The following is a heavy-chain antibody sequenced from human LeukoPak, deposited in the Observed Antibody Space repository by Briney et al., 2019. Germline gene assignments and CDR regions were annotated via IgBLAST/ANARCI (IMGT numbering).Heavy chain of an antibody. V-gene: IGHV4-61*08. J-gene: IGHJ4*02. D-gene: IGHD6-13*01. CDR3: ARGGSRSSSWFYFDY. CDR2: IYYSGST. Sequence: PSQTLSLTCTVSGGSISSGGYYWSWIRQPPGKGLEWIGHIYYSGSTNYNPSLKSRVTISVDTSKNQFSLKLRSVTAADTAVYYCARGGSRSSSWFYFDYWGQGSLVTVSS. CDR1: GGSISSGGYY.